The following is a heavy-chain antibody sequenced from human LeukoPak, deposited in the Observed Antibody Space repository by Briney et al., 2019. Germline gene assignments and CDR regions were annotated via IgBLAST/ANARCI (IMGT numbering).Heavy chain of an antibody. V-gene: IGHV1-8*01. CDR2: MNPNSGNT. D-gene: IGHD2-15*01. J-gene: IGHJ4*02. CDR1: GCTFTSYD. Sequence: GASVKVSCKASGCTFTSYDINWVRQATGQGLEWMGWMNPNSGNTGYAQKFQGRVTMTRNTSISTAYMELSSLRSEDTAVYYCARVVAAYDGRSFDYWGQGTLVTVSS. CDR3: ARVVAAYDGRSFDY.